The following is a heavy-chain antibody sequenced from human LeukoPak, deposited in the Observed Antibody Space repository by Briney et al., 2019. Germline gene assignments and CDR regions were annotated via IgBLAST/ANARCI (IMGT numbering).Heavy chain of an antibody. CDR1: GVSISSSSYY. D-gene: IGHD3-9*01. V-gene: IGHV4-39*07. J-gene: IGHJ4*02. Sequence: SETLSLTCTVSGVSISSSSYYWGWIRQPPGKGLAWIGSIYYSGTTYYNPSLESRVTISVDTSNKQSSLKVTSVTAADTAVYYCARGTDMSSITGYYSFVYWGQGTLVSVSS. CDR3: ARGTDMSSITGYYSFVY. CDR2: IYYSGTT.